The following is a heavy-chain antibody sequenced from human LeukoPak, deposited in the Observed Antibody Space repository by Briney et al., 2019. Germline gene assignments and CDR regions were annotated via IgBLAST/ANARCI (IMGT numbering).Heavy chain of an antibody. CDR2: ISSSGSTI. CDR1: GFTFSSYE. V-gene: IGHV3-48*03. CDR3: GRVWNGRTFIDY. Sequence: PGGSLRPSCAASGFTFSSYEMNWVRQAPGKGLEWVSYISSSGSTIYYADSVKGRFTISRDNAKNSLYLQMNSLRAEDTAVYYCGRVWNGRTFIDYWGQGTLVTVSS. D-gene: IGHD1-1*01. J-gene: IGHJ4*02.